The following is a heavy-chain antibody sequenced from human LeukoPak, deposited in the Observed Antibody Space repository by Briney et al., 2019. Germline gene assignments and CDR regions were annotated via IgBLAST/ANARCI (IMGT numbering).Heavy chain of an antibody. V-gene: IGHV4-39*01. CDR3: ARHRRNPTYYYYGMDV. D-gene: IGHD1-14*01. J-gene: IGHJ6*02. Sequence: SETLSLTCTVSGGSISSSSYYWGWIRQPPGKGLEWIGSIYYSGSTNYNPSLKSRVTISVDTSKNQFSLKLSSVTAADTAVYYCARHRRNPTYYYYGMDVWGQGTTVTVSS. CDR2: IYYSGST. CDR1: GGSISSSSYY.